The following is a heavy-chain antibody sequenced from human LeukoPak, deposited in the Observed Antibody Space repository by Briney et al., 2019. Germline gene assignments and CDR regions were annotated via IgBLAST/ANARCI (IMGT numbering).Heavy chain of an antibody. CDR3: ARGPPPPRNYYDSSGRGAFDI. J-gene: IGHJ3*02. D-gene: IGHD3-22*01. Sequence: SETLSLTCAVSGGSISSSNWWSWVRQPPGKGLEWIGEIYHSGSTNYNPSLKSRVTISVDKYKNQFSLKLSSVTAADTAVYYCARGPPPPRNYYDSSGRGAFDIWGQGTMVTVSS. CDR1: GGSISSSNW. CDR2: IYHSGST. V-gene: IGHV4-4*02.